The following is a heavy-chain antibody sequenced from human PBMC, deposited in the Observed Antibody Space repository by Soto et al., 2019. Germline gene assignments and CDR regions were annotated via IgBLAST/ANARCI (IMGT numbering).Heavy chain of an antibody. Sequence: QVRLQESGPGLVKPSETLSLTCTVSGGSISSYYWSWIRQPPGKGLEWIGYMYNTGSTIYNPSLKCRVTSSVDTSKNQFSLKLNSVTAADTAVYYCARDLWGYCGADCYPLDVWGQGTTVTVSS. CDR2: MYNTGST. J-gene: IGHJ6*02. V-gene: IGHV4-4*08. D-gene: IGHD2-21*02. CDR1: GGSISSYY. CDR3: ARDLWGYCGADCYPLDV.